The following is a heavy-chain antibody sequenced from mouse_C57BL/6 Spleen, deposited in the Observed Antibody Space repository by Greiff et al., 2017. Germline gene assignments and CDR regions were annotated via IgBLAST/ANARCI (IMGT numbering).Heavy chain of an antibody. CDR1: GYSITSGYY. J-gene: IGHJ4*01. CDR2: ISYDGSN. D-gene: IGHD2-4*01. V-gene: IGHV3-6*01. CDR3: AREDYDGAMDY. Sequence: EVKLQESGPGLVKPSQSLSLTCSVTGYSITSGYYWNWIRQFPGNKLEWMGYISYDGSNNYNPSLKNRISITRDTSKNQFFLKLNSVTTEDTATYYCAREDYDGAMDYWGQGTSVTVSS.